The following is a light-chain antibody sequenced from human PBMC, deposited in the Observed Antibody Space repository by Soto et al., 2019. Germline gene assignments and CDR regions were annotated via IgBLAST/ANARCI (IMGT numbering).Light chain of an antibody. CDR3: SSYAASNNFYFV. CDR1: SSDVGGYNY. Sequence: QSALTQPPSASGSPGQSVTISCTGTSSDVGGYNYVSWYQQYPGRAPKLMIYEVTKRPSGVPDGFSGSKSGNTASLTASGRQAEDDADYYCSSYAASNNFYFVFGGGTKLTVL. J-gene: IGLJ3*02. CDR2: EVT. V-gene: IGLV2-8*01.